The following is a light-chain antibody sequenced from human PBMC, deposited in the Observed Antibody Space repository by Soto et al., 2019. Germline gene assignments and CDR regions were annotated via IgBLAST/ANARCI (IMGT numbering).Light chain of an antibody. CDR3: GTWDSSLSVVV. V-gene: IGLV1-51*01. CDR2: DDN. J-gene: IGLJ2*01. Sequence: QSVLTQSPSVSAAPGQKATISCSGGRFNIGNNYVSWYQQFPGTAPKLIIYDDNKRPSGIPDRFSGSKSGTSATLGITGLQTGDEADYYCGTWDSSLSVVVFGGGTKLTVL. CDR1: RFNIGNNY.